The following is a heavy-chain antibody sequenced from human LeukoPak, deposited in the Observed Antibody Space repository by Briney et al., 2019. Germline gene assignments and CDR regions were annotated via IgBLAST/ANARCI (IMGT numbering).Heavy chain of an antibody. V-gene: IGHV4-39*07. CDR3: ANQGQLAPYYYYYYGMDV. Sequence: SETLSLTCSVSGVSINSYYWSWIRQPPGKGLEWIGSIYYSGSTYYNPSLKSRVTISVDTSKNQFSLKLSSVTAADTAVYYCANQGQLAPYYYYYYGMDVWGQGTTVTVSS. CDR2: IYYSGST. J-gene: IGHJ6*02. CDR1: GVSINSYY. D-gene: IGHD6-13*01.